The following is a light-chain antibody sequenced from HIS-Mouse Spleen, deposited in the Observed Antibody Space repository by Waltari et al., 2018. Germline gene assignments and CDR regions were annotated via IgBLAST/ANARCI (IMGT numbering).Light chain of an antibody. CDR2: DVS. Sequence: QSALTQPRSVSGSPGQSVTISCTGTRSDVGGYNYVSRYQPHPGKAPKLMIYDVSKRPSGVPDRFSGSKSGNTASLTISGLQAEDEADYYCCSYAGSYTYVFGTGTKVTVL. CDR3: CSYAGSYTYV. CDR1: RSDVGGYNY. J-gene: IGLJ1*01. V-gene: IGLV2-11*01.